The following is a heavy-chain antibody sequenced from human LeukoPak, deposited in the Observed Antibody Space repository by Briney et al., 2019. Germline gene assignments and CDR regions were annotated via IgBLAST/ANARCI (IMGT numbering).Heavy chain of an antibody. CDR1: GFTFSNSA. D-gene: IGHD6-13*01. CDR2: ISNSGDAT. V-gene: IGHV3-23*01. CDR3: AKMYSSSPNDPYYYYYYMDV. J-gene: IGHJ6*03. Sequence: GGSLRLSCAASGFTFSNSAMTWVRQVPGKGLEWVSGISNSGDATYYADSVKGRFTISRDNSKNTLYLQMNSLRAEDTAVYYCAKMYSSSPNDPYYYYYYMDVWGKGTTVTISS.